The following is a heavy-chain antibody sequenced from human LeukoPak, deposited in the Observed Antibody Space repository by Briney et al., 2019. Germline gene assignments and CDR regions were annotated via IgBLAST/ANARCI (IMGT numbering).Heavy chain of an antibody. J-gene: IGHJ5*02. Sequence: SETLSLTCAVYGGSFSGYYWSWIRRPPGKGLEWIGEINHSGSTNYNPSLKSRVTISVDTSKNQFSLKLSSVTAADTAVYYCARGRYDFWSGYNWFDPWGQGTLVTVSS. D-gene: IGHD3-3*01. CDR1: GGSFSGYY. CDR2: INHSGST. V-gene: IGHV4-34*01. CDR3: ARGRYDFWSGYNWFDP.